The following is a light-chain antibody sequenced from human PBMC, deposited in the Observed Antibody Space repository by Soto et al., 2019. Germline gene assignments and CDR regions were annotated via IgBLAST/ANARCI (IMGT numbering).Light chain of an antibody. CDR3: ATWDDSLNGFDV. Sequence: QSALTQPPSASGTPGQGVTISWSGSTSNIGSSYVYWYQQLPGTAPKLLIYRNNQRPSGVPDRFSGSKSGTSASLAISGLRSADEAGYFCATWDDSLNGFDVFGTGTKVTVL. J-gene: IGLJ1*01. V-gene: IGLV1-47*01. CDR1: TSNIGSSY. CDR2: RNN.